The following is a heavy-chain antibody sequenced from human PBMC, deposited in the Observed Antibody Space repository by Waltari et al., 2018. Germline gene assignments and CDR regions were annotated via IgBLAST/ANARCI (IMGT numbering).Heavy chain of an antibody. D-gene: IGHD6-6*01. CDR2: IYPGDSET. Sequence: EVQLVQSGPEVKKPGESLKISCQGSGYSFTSRWIGWVRQMPGKGLEWMGIIYPGDSETRYNPSVEGQVTIAADKSISTAYLQWSSLKASDTGIYYCARGAPPDYWGQGTLVTVSS. CDR3: ARGAPPDY. V-gene: IGHV5-51*01. J-gene: IGHJ4*02. CDR1: GYSFTSRW.